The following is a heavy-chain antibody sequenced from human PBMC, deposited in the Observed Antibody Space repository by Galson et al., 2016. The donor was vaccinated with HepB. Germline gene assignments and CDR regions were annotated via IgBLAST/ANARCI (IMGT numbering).Heavy chain of an antibody. Sequence: SLRLSCAVSGFTVSTRYIMWVRQAPGKGLEWVSIIHDHGGTYYTDSVKGRFTISSDDSENTLYLQMNNLRDEDSAVYYCASFGTWGQGTLVTVS. CDR3: ASFGT. V-gene: IGHV3-53*01. D-gene: IGHD3-3*01. CDR1: GFTVSTRY. J-gene: IGHJ4*02. CDR2: IHDHGGT.